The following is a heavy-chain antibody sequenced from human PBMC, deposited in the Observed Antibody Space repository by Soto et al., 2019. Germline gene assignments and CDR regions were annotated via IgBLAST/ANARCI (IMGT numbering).Heavy chain of an antibody. Sequence: ASVKVSCKVSGYTLTELSMHWVRQAPGKGLEWMGGFDPEDGETLYEQKFQGRVTMTEDTSTDTAYMELISLRSEDTAVYFCATRPAYSSSWYDLDIWGQGTMVTVSS. V-gene: IGHV1-24*01. J-gene: IGHJ3*02. CDR1: GYTLTELS. CDR3: ATRPAYSSSWYDLDI. CDR2: FDPEDGET. D-gene: IGHD6-13*01.